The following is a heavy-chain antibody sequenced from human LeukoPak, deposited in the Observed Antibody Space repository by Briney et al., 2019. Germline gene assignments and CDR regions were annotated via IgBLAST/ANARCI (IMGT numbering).Heavy chain of an antibody. Sequence: ASVKVSFKASGGTFSSYAISLVRQAPGQGLEWMGRIIPILGIANYAQKFQGRVTITADKSTSTAYMELSSLRSEDTAVYYCARSTSILTGYYFVYWGQGTLVTVSS. CDR3: ARSTSILTGYYFVY. J-gene: IGHJ4*02. CDR2: IIPILGIA. D-gene: IGHD3-9*01. V-gene: IGHV1-69*04. CDR1: GGTFSSYA.